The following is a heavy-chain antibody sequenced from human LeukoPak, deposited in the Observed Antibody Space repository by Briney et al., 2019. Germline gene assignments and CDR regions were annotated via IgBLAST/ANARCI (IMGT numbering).Heavy chain of an antibody. CDR3: AKRGVVIRVILVGFHKEAYYFDS. V-gene: IGHV3-23*01. J-gene: IGHJ4*02. CDR2: ISGSGGGT. Sequence: GGSLRLSCAVSGITVSNYGMSWVRQAPGKGLEWVAGISGSGGGTNYADSVKGRFTISRDDFKNTLYLQMNSLRAEDTAVYFCAKRGVVIRVILVGFHKEAYYFDSWGQGALVTVSS. CDR1: GITVSNYG. D-gene: IGHD3-22*01.